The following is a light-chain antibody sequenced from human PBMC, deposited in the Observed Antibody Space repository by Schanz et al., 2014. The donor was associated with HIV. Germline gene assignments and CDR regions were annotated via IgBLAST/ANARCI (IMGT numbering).Light chain of an antibody. CDR2: GAS. J-gene: IGKJ1*01. CDR3: QQSYTTPPGT. V-gene: IGKV3-20*01. CDR1: QSVSGF. Sequence: EIVLTQSPGTLSLSPGERATLSCRASQSVSGFLAWYQQKPGQAPRLLIYGASSRATGIPDRFSGSGSGTDFTFTISSLQPEDFATYYCQQSYTTPPGTFGQGTKVEIK.